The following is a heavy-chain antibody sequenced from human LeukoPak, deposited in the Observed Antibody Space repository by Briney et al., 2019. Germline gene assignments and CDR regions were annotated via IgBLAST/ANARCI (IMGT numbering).Heavy chain of an antibody. CDR3: ARGGGELLWFGDLGDYFDY. D-gene: IGHD3-10*01. V-gene: IGHV1-2*02. CDR2: INPNSGGT. J-gene: IGHJ4*02. Sequence: GASVKVSCKASGYTFTGYYMRWVRQAPGQGLEWMGWINPNSGGTNYAQKFQGRVTMTRDTSISTAYMELSRLRSDDTAVYYCARGGGELLWFGDLGDYFDYWGQGTLVTVSS. CDR1: GYTFTGYY.